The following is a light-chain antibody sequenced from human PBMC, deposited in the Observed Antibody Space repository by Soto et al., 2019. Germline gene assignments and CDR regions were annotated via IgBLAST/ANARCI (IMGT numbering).Light chain of an antibody. J-gene: IGLJ2*01. V-gene: IGLV2-23*02. Sequence: QSALTQPASVSGSPGQSITVSCTGTRSDVGSHNLVSWYQQDPGKAPKLMIYDVSKRPSGFSNRFSGSKSGNTASLTFSGLQAEDEADYYCCSYAGSSTVVFGGGTKVTVL. CDR1: RSDVGSHNL. CDR3: CSYAGSSTVV. CDR2: DVS.